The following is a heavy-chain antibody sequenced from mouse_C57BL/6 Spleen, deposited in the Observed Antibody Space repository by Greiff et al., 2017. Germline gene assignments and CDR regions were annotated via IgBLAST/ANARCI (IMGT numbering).Heavy chain of an antibody. D-gene: IGHD1-1*01. Sequence: EVQLQQSGPELVKPGASVKISCKASGYTFTDYYMNWVKQSHGKSLEWIGDLNPNNGGTSYNQKFKGKATLTVDKSSSTAYMELRSLTSEDSAVYYCARRYYGSIDFDYWGQGTTLTVSS. J-gene: IGHJ2*01. CDR2: LNPNNGGT. CDR1: GYTFTDYY. CDR3: ARRYYGSIDFDY. V-gene: IGHV1-26*01.